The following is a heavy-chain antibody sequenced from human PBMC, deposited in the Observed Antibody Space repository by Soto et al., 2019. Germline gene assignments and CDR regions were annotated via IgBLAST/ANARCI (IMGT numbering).Heavy chain of an antibody. Sequence: SETLSLTCTVSGVSVNSDNYYWSWIRQPPGKGLEWIGHIYNARSTTYNPSPKSRVTISLDTSRNHFSLSLNSVTAADTAVFYCATEYSNSPEAFDFWGRGTLVTVSS. V-gene: IGHV4-61*03. D-gene: IGHD6-6*01. CDR3: ATEYSNSPEAFDF. J-gene: IGHJ4*02. CDR2: IYNARST. CDR1: GVSVNSDNYY.